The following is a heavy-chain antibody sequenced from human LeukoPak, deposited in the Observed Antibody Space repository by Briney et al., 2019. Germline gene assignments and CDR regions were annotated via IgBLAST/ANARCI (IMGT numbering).Heavy chain of an antibody. V-gene: IGHV4-59*01. CDR1: GGSISSYY. J-gene: IGHJ4*02. CDR2: IYYSGST. D-gene: IGHD3-22*01. CDR3: ARRDGSGYYGYYFDY. Sequence: SETLSLTCTVSGGSISSYYWNWIRQPPGKVLECIGYIYYSGSTNYNPSLKSRVTISVDTSKNQFSLKLRSVTAADTAVYYCARRDGSGYYGYYFDYWGQGTLVTVSS.